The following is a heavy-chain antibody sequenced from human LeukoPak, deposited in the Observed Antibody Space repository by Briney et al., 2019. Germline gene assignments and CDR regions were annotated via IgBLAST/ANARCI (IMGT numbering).Heavy chain of an antibody. D-gene: IGHD2-2*01. CDR3: ARGGERDQNFFDC. J-gene: IGHJ4*02. V-gene: IGHV3-64*01. CDR1: VFTLSSYA. Sequence: GGSLRLSCVASVFTLSSYAVYWVRQAPGKGLEYVSSISSNGGSTYYVNSVKGRFIISRDNSKNTVSLQMGSLRVEDMAVYYCARGGERDQNFFDCWGQGTLVTVSS. CDR2: ISSNGGST.